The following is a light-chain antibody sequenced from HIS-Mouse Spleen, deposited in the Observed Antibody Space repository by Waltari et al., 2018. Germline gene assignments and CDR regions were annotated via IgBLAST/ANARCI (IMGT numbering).Light chain of an antibody. Sequence: QSALTQPASVSGSPGPSITISCTRTSRNVGGYNYVPWYQHHPGKAPNLMIYDVSNRPSGVSNRFSGSKSGNTASLTISGLQAEDEADYYCSSYTSSSTRVFGGGTKLTVL. CDR2: DVS. V-gene: IGLV2-14*03. CDR3: SSYTSSSTRV. J-gene: IGLJ3*02. CDR1: SRNVGGYNY.